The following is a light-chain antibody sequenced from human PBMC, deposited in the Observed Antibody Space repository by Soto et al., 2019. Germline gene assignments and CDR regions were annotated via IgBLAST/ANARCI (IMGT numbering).Light chain of an antibody. CDR1: QSVSTN. V-gene: IGKV3-15*01. CDR3: QQYDERPPERS. Sequence: EIVMTQSPATLSVSPGERATLSCRASQSVSTNLAWYQQKPGQAPMLLIYAASVRATGIPARFSGSGSGTEFTLTISSLQSEDFAVYYCQQYDERPPERSFGGGTKVEIK. CDR2: AAS. J-gene: IGKJ4*01.